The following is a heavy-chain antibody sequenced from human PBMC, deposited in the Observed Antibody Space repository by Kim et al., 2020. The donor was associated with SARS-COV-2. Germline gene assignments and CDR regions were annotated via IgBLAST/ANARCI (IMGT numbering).Heavy chain of an antibody. Sequence: GGSLRLSCAASGFTFAGSVMHWFRQAPGKGLQWVALVSGDGGTTYYADSVKGRFTISRDNSKDSLYLQMNSLRTDDTAFYYCSKASGWLPTYCGQGTLVTVSS. V-gene: IGHV3-43*02. J-gene: IGHJ4*02. CDR2: VSGDGGTT. CDR3: SKASGWLPTY. CDR1: GFTFAGSV. D-gene: IGHD6-19*01.